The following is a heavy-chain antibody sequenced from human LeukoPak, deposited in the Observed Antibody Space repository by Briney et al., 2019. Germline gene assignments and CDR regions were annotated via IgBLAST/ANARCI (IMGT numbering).Heavy chain of an antibody. Sequence: SETLSLTCTVSGGSISSYYWSWIRQPPGKGLEWIGYIYYSGSTNYNPSLKSRVTISVDTSKNQFSLKLSSVTAADTAVYYCARGDLVTAFDIWGQGTMVTVSS. V-gene: IGHV4-59*08. D-gene: IGHD4-11*01. CDR2: IYYSGST. CDR1: GGSISSYY. CDR3: ARGDLVTAFDI. J-gene: IGHJ3*02.